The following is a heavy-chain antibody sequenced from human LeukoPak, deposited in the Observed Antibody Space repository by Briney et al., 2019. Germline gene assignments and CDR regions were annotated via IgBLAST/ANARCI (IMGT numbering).Heavy chain of an antibody. V-gene: IGHV4-34*01. J-gene: IGHJ4*02. CDR2: INHSGST. Sequence: SETLSLTCAVYGGSFSGYYWSWIRQPPGKGLEWIGEINHSGSTNYNPSLKSRVTISVDTSKNQFSLKLSSVTAADTAVYYCARRYYYDSSGHPFDYWGQGTLVTVSS. D-gene: IGHD3-22*01. CDR1: GGSFSGYY. CDR3: ARRYYYDSSGHPFDY.